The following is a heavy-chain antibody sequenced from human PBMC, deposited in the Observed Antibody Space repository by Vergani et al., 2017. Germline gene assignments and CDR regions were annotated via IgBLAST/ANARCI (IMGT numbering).Heavy chain of an antibody. CDR2: NYTSGST. CDR3: ARVYSPDYCSNTNCYTFDY. CDR1: GGSISSGPYS. D-gene: IGHD2-2*02. V-gene: IGHV4-61*02. Sequence: QMQLQESGPGLVKPSQTLSLTCSVSGGSISSGPYSWNWIRQPAGRGLEWIGRNYTSGSTDYNPPLQSRVTLSVDTSKNQFSLKLTSVTAADTAVYYCARVYSPDYCSNTNCYTFDYWGQGTLVTVSS. J-gene: IGHJ4*02.